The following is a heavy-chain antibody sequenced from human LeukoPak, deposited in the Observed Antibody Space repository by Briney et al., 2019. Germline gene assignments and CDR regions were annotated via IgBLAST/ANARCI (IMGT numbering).Heavy chain of an antibody. CDR3: ASASPGLSGYDYGPDAFDI. J-gene: IGHJ3*02. CDR2: IYYSGST. V-gene: IGHV4-61*01. CDR1: GGSVSSGSYY. Sequence: SETLSLTCTVSGGSVSSGSYYWSWIRQPPGKGLEWIGYIYYSGSTNYNPSLKSRVTISVDTSKNQFSLKLSSVTAADTAVYYCASASPGLSGYDYGPDAFDIWGQGTMVTVSS. D-gene: IGHD5-12*01.